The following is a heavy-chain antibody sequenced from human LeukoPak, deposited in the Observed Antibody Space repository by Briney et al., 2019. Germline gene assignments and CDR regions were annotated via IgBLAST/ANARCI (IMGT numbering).Heavy chain of an antibody. CDR3: ARYRDGYNYHFDY. CDR1: GFTFSSYS. V-gene: IGHV3-21*01. J-gene: IGHJ4*02. D-gene: IGHD5-24*01. CDR2: ISSSSSYI. Sequence: GGSLRLSCAASGFTFSSYSMNWVRQAPGKGLEWVSSISSSSSYIYYADSVKGRFTISRDNAKNSLYLQMNSLGAEDTAVYYCARYRDGYNYHFDYWGQGTLVTVSS.